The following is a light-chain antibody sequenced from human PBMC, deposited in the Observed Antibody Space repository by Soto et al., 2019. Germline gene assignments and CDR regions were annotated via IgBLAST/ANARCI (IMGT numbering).Light chain of an antibody. V-gene: IGLV2-14*01. J-gene: IGLJ3*02. CDR1: STDVGYYNY. CDR2: EVS. Sequence: QSALTQPASVSGSPGQSITISCTGSSTDVGYYNYVAWYQHHPGKAPKLMIYEVSNRPSGVSNRFSGSKSGNTASLAISGLQAEDEADYYCSSYTTSSTQVFGGGTKRTVL. CDR3: SSYTTSSTQV.